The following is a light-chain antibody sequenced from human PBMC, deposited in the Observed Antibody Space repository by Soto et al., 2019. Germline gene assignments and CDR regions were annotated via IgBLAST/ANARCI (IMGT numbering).Light chain of an antibody. J-gene: IGKJ1*01. Sequence: DIQMTQSPSTLSASVGDRVTITCRASQSIGSWLAWYQQKSGKAPKLLIYKASSLESGVPSRFSGSGSGTEFTLTISSLQPDDFATYYGQQYNSYWTFGQGTKVEIK. V-gene: IGKV1-5*03. CDR3: QQYNSYWT. CDR1: QSIGSW. CDR2: KAS.